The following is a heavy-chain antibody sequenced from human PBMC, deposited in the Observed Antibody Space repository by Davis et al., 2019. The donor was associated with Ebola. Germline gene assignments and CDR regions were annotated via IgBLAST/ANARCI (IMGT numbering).Heavy chain of an antibody. CDR2: INHSGST. V-gene: IGHV4-39*07. CDR1: GGSISSSSYY. D-gene: IGHD4-11*01. J-gene: IGHJ5*02. CDR3: ARVIGNYGGWFDP. Sequence: GSLRLSCTVSGGSISSSSYYWSWIRQPPGKGLEWIGEINHSGSTNYNPSLKSRVTISVDTSKNQFSLKLSSVTAADTAVYYCARVIGNYGGWFDPWGQGTLVTVSS.